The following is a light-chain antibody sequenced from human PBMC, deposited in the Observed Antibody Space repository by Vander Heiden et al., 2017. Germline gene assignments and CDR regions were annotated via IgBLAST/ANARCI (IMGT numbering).Light chain of an antibody. V-gene: IGKV1-33*01. J-gene: IGKJ5*01. Sequence: DIQMTQSPSSLSASVGDRVTITCQASQDSSNYLNWYQQKPGKAPKLLIYDASNLETGVPSRFSGSGSGTDFTFTISSLQPEDIATYYCQQYENLPLTFGQGNRRDIK. CDR2: DAS. CDR1: QDSSNY. CDR3: QQYENLPLT.